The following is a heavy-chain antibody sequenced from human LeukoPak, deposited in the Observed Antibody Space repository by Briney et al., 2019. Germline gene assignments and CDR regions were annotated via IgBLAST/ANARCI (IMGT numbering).Heavy chain of an antibody. CDR1: GGTFSSYA. CDR3: ARGEIVFTFGSSRPGDAFDM. D-gene: IGHD3-16*01. CDR2: IIPIFGTA. V-gene: IGHV1-69*05. Sequence: SVKVSCKASGGTFSSYAISWVRQAPGQGLEWMGGIIPIFGTANYAQKFQGRVTITRDTSASTAYMGLSSLRSEDTAVYYCARGEIVFTFGSSRPGDAFDMWGQGTMVTVSS. J-gene: IGHJ3*02.